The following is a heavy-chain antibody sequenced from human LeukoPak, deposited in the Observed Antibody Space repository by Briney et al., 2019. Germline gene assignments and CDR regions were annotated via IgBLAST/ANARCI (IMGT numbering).Heavy chain of an antibody. CDR3: ARALGITFGGVIVSGDFDY. CDR2: ISAYNGNT. Sequence: ASVKVSCKASGYTFTSYAMHWVRQAPGQGLEWMGWISAYNGNTNYAQKLQGRVTMTTDTSTSTAYMELRSLRSDDTAVYYCARALGITFGGVIVSGDFDYWGQGTLVTVSS. V-gene: IGHV1-18*01. D-gene: IGHD3-16*02. CDR1: GYTFTSYA. J-gene: IGHJ4*02.